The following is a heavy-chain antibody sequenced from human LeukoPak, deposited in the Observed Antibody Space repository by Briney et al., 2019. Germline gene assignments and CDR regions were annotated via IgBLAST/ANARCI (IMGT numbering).Heavy chain of an antibody. Sequence: ASVKVSCKASGYTFTGYYMHWVRQAPGQGLEWMGWINPNSGGTNYAQKFQGRVTMTRDTSISTAYMELSRLRSDDTAVYYCARGVYSYGYWGAYYFDYWGQGTLVTVSS. D-gene: IGHD5-18*01. V-gene: IGHV1-2*02. CDR3: ARGVYSYGYWGAYYFDY. J-gene: IGHJ4*02. CDR1: GYTFTGYY. CDR2: INPNSGGT.